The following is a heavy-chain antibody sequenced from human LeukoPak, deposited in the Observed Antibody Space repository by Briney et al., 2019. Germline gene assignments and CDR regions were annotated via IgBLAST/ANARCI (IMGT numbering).Heavy chain of an antibody. V-gene: IGHV3-49*03. J-gene: IGHJ4*02. CDR1: RFTFGDYA. Sequence: GGSLRLSCTASRFTFGDYAMSWFRQAPGKGLEWVGFIRSKAYGGTAEYAASVKGRFTISRDDSKSIAHLQVNSLKTEDTAVYFCARGRYCSGAACYGARWGQGTLVTVSS. CDR3: ARGRYCSGAACYGAR. D-gene: IGHD2-15*01. CDR2: IRSKAYGGTA.